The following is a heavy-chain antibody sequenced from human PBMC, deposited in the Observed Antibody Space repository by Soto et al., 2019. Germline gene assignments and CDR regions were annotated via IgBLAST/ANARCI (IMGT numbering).Heavy chain of an antibody. V-gene: IGHV3-7*03. J-gene: IGHJ6*02. CDR2: IKQDGSEK. D-gene: IGHD3-3*01. CDR3: ARDQSITIFGVAQTPNTYGMDV. Sequence: GGCLRISCASSGFSFNSYLVSWVRQATGKGLEWVANIKQDGSEKYYVDSVKGRFTISRDNAKNSLYLQMNSLRAEDTAVYYCARDQSITIFGVAQTPNTYGMDVWGQGTTVTVSS. CDR1: GFSFNSYL.